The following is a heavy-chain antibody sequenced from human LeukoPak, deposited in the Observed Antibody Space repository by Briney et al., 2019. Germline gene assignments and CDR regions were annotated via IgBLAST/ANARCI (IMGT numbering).Heavy chain of an antibody. CDR2: IRYDGSNK. Sequence: QPGGSLRLSCAASGFTFSSYEMNWVRQAPGKGLEWVAFIRYDGSNKYYADSVKGRFTISRDNSKNTLYLQMNSLRAEDTAVYYCAKDLVGWELRNDYWGQGTLVTVSS. D-gene: IGHD1-26*01. CDR1: GFTFSSYE. CDR3: AKDLVGWELRNDY. J-gene: IGHJ4*02. V-gene: IGHV3-30*02.